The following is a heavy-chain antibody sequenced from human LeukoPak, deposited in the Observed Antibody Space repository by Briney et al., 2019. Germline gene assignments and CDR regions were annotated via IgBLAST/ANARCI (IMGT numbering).Heavy chain of an antibody. J-gene: IGHJ6*02. CDR1: GGTFSSYA. V-gene: IGHV1-69*13. CDR2: IIPIFGTA. Sequence: GASVKVSCKASGGTFSSYAISWVRQAPGQGLEWMGGIIPIFGTANYAQKFQGRATITADESTSTAYMELSSLRSEDTAVYYCARDQGMVVAANYGMDVWGQGTTVTVSS. D-gene: IGHD2-15*01. CDR3: ARDQGMVVAANYGMDV.